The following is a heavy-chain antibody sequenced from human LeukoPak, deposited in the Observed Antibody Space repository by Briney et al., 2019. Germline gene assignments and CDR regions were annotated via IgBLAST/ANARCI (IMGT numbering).Heavy chain of an antibody. CDR1: GFTFSSYS. CDR2: ISGGGGSA. Sequence: GGSLRLSCAASGFTFSSYSMNWVRQAPAKGLQWVSAISGGGGSAYYADSVKGRFTISRDNSKGTLYLQMHSLRAEDTAIYNCAARPLMPPRFDYWGQGTLVTVSS. J-gene: IGHJ4*02. D-gene: IGHD2-2*01. CDR3: AARPLMPPRFDY. V-gene: IGHV3-23*01.